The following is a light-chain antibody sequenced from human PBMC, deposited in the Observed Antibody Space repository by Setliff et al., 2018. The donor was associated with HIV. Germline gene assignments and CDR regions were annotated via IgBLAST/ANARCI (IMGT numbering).Light chain of an antibody. Sequence: QSALTQPASVSGSLGQSITISCTGTTSDICAFKYVSWYQQHSGKAPKLIIYDVSDRPSRVSNRFSGSKSGKVASLTISGLQGEDEANYFCCSFTTTSALVFGGGTKVT. CDR3: CSFTTTSALV. CDR2: DVS. V-gene: IGLV2-14*03. J-gene: IGLJ2*01. CDR1: TSDICAFKY.